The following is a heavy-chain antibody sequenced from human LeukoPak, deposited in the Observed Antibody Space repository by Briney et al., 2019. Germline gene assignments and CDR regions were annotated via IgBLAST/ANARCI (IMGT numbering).Heavy chain of an antibody. Sequence: ASVKVSCKASGYTFTSYYMHWVRQAPGQGLEWMGIINPSGGSTSYAQKFQGRVTMTRDTSTSTVYMELSSLRSEDTAVYYCARSRIVGTTLDYFDYWGQGTLVTVSS. D-gene: IGHD1-26*01. CDR2: INPSGGST. CDR1: GYTFTSYY. V-gene: IGHV1-46*01. J-gene: IGHJ4*02. CDR3: ARSRIVGTTLDYFDY.